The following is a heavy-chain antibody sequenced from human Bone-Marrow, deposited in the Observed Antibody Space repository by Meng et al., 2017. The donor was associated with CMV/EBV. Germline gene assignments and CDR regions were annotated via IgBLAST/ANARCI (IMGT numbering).Heavy chain of an antibody. D-gene: IGHD3-3*01. J-gene: IGHJ6*02. CDR1: GFTFSSYW. Sequence: GESLKISCAASGFTFSSYWMSWVRQAPGKGLEWVANIKQDGSEKYYVDSVKGRFTISRDNAKNSLYLQMNSLRAEDTAVYYCARVNGAEYYDFWSGYFDDYGMDVWGQGTTVTVSS. V-gene: IGHV3-7*01. CDR2: IKQDGSEK. CDR3: ARVNGAEYYDFWSGYFDDYGMDV.